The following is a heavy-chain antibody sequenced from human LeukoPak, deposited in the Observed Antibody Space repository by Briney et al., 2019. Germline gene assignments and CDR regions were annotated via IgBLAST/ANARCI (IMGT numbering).Heavy chain of an antibody. Sequence: GGSLRLSCETSGFTFKNYWMSWVSQAPGRGLEWVADIKYDGSEKYYVDSVKGRFTVSRDNAKNSLYLQMNSLRAEDTAVYYCARDLKWLVDYWGQGTLVTVSS. CDR2: IKYDGSEK. V-gene: IGHV3-7*01. D-gene: IGHD6-19*01. CDR3: ARDLKWLVDY. CDR1: GFTFKNYW. J-gene: IGHJ4*02.